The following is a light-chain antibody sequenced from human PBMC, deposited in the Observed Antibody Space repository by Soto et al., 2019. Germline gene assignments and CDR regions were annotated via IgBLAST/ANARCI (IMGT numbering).Light chain of an antibody. J-gene: IGKJ5*01. V-gene: IGKV2-28*01. CDR1: QSLLHSNGKNY. Sequence: DFVMTQSPLSLAVTPGEPAAISCRSNQSLLHSNGKNYLDLFLQKPGQSPQGLINLGSNRASGVPDRFSGSGSGTDFTLKISRVAAEDVGVYYCMQGLHMPITFGQGTRLEIK. CDR3: MQGLHMPIT. CDR2: LGS.